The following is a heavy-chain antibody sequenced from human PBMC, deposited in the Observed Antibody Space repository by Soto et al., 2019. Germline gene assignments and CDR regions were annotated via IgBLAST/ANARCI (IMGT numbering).Heavy chain of an antibody. Sequence: GGSLRLSCAASGFTFSSYAMSWVRQAPGKGLEWVSAISGSGGSTYYADSVKGRFTISRDNSKNTLYLQMNSLRSEDTAVYYCARARSNEGYFDWLLSLLDYSGQGSLVIVSS. V-gene: IGHV3-23*01. CDR2: ISGSGGST. D-gene: IGHD3-9*01. CDR1: GFTFSSYA. J-gene: IGHJ4*02. CDR3: ARARSNEGYFDWLLSLLDY.